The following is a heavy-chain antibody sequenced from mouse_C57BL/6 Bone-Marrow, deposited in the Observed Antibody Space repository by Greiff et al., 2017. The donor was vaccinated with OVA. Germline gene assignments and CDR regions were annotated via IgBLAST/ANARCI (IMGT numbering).Heavy chain of an antibody. CDR1: GFTFSDYY. J-gene: IGHJ2*01. Sequence: EVQVVESEGGLVQPGSSMKLSCTASGFTFSDYYMAWVRQVPEKGLEWVANINYDGSSTYYLDSLKSRFIISRDNAKNILYLQMSSLKSEDTATYYCARDTSKGFDYWGQGTTLTVSS. V-gene: IGHV5-16*01. CDR2: INYDGSST. D-gene: IGHD2-12*01. CDR3: ARDTSKGFDY.